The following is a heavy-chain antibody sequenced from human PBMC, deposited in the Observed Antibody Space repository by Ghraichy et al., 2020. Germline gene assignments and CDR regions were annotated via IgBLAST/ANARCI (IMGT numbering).Heavy chain of an antibody. CDR2: INQDGSEK. CDR1: GFTFNSHR. CDR3: ARDWARAGWFDP. D-gene: IGHD3-16*01. Sequence: GGSLRLSCSASGFTFNSHRMTWVRQSPGKGLEWVAIINQDGSEKYYVDSVKGRFTISRDNAKNSLYLQMNSLRVEDTAVYYCARDWARAGWFDPWGQGTLVTVSS. J-gene: IGHJ5*02. V-gene: IGHV3-7*01.